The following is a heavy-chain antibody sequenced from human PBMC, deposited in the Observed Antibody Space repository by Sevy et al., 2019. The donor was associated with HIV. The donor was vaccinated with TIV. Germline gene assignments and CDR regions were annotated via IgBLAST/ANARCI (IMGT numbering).Heavy chain of an antibody. CDR1: GFNFNDYG. Sequence: GGSLRLSCAASGFNFNDYGMHWVRQAPGKGLEWVAVTWYDGINRFYGDSVKGRFTISRDNSKNTLYLQMDSLRVEDTAVYYCARDNLLPIMVSMVRGALLFYFDYWGQGTLVTVSS. V-gene: IGHV3-33*01. J-gene: IGHJ4*02. D-gene: IGHD3-10*01. CDR3: ARDNLLPIMVSMVRGALLFYFDY. CDR2: TWYDGINR.